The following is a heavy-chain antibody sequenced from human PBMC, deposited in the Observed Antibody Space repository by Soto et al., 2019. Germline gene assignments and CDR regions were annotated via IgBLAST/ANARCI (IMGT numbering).Heavy chain of an antibody. D-gene: IGHD3-9*01. CDR3: AKTPNSRLLNS. Sequence: LLESGGGLVQPGESLKLSCAVSGFTFRNYAMSWVRQAPGKGLERVAGITGTGSSTSYSDSVRGRFTISRDNSKNTLYLLMNSLRAEDTAVYWCAKTPNSRLLNSWGQGALVTVSS. CDR1: GFTFRNYA. V-gene: IGHV3-23*01. J-gene: IGHJ4*02. CDR2: ITGTGSST.